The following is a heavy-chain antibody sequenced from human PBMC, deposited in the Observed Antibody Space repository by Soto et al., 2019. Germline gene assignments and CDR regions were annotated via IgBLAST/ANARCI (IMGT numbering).Heavy chain of an antibody. J-gene: IGHJ4*02. CDR2: IIPIFGTA. CDR1: GGTFSSYA. V-gene: IGHV1-69*13. CDR3: ASGRSGYLVTDY. Sequence: GASVKVSCKASGGTFSSYAISWVRQAPGQGLEWMGGIIPIFGTANYAQKFQGRVTITADESTSTAYMELSSLRSEDTAVYYCASGRSGYLVTDYWGQGTLVTVSS. D-gene: IGHD3-3*01.